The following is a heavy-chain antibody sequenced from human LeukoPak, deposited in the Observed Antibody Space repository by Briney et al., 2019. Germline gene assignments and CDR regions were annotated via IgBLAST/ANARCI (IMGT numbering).Heavy chain of an antibody. CDR3: ARRSCSGGSCYSGWFDP. J-gene: IGHJ5*02. D-gene: IGHD2-15*01. Sequence: GASLQISCKGSGYSFTSYWISWVRQVPGKGLEWMGRIDPSDSYTNYSPSFQGHVTISADKSISTAYLQWSSLKASDTAMYYCARRSCSGGSCYSGWFDPWGQGTLVTVSS. CDR1: GYSFTSYW. CDR2: IDPSDSYT. V-gene: IGHV5-10-1*01.